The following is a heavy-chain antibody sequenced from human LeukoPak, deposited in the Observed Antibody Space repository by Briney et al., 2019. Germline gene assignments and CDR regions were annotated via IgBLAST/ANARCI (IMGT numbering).Heavy chain of an antibody. J-gene: IGHJ6*03. D-gene: IGHD3-22*01. V-gene: IGHV1-2*02. CDR2: INPNSGGT. CDR1: GYTFTGYY. Sequence: GASVKVSCKASGYTFTGYYMHWVRQAPGQGLEWMGWINPNSGGTNYAQKFQGRVTMTRDTSISTAYMELSRLRSDDTVVYYCARDRYYYDSSGSNLHYMDVWGKGTTVTVSS. CDR3: ARDRYYYDSSGSNLHYMDV.